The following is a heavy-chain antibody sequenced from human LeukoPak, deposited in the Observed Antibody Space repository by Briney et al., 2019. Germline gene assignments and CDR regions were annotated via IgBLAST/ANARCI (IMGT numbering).Heavy chain of an antibody. J-gene: IGHJ6*03. CDR1: GFTFSSYS. D-gene: IGHD6-6*01. V-gene: IGHV3-21*01. CDR2: ISSSSSYI. CDR3: ARDLEYSSSPSYYYYYMDV. Sequence: GGSLRLSCAASGFTFSSYSMNWVRQAPGKGLECVSSISSSSSYIYYADSVKGRFTIARDNAKNSLFLQMNSLRAEDTAVYYCARDLEYSSSPSYYYYYMDVWGKGTTVTVSS.